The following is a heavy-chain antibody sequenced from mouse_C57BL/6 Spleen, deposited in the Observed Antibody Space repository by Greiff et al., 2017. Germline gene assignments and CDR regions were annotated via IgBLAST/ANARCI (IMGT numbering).Heavy chain of an antibody. CDR3: ARNNEDYSWFAY. Sequence: EVQRVESGGGLVQPGESLKLSCESNEYEFPSHDMSWVRQTPGKRLELVAAINSDGGSTYYPDTMERRFIIARDNTKKTLYLQMSSWRSEDTALYYGARNNEDYSWFAYWGQGTLVTVSA. CDR1: EYEFPSHD. V-gene: IGHV5-2*01. CDR2: INSDGGST. D-gene: IGHD1-1*01. J-gene: IGHJ3*01.